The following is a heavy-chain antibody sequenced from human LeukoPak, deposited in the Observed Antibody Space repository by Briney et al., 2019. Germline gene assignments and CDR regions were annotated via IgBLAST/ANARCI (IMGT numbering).Heavy chain of an antibody. Sequence: GGSLRLSCAASGFTFSSYGMHWVRQAPGKGLEWVAFIRYDGSNKYYADSVKGRFTISRDNSKNTLYLQMNSLRPEDTAVYYCAKDRVVIPAAIWTYYFDHWGQGNPVPVSS. V-gene: IGHV3-30*02. D-gene: IGHD2-2*02. CDR1: GFTFSSYG. CDR2: IRYDGSNK. CDR3: AKDRVVIPAAIWTYYFDH. J-gene: IGHJ4*02.